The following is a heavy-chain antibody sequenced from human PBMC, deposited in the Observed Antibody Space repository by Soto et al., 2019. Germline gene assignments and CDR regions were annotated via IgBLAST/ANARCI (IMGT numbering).Heavy chain of an antibody. Sequence: PSETLSLTCAVYGGSFSGYYWSWIRQPPGKGLEWIGEINHSGSTNYNPSLKSRVTISVDTSKNQFSLKLSSVTAADTAVYYCASSYDSSGYGYFQHWGQGTLDTVSS. D-gene: IGHD3-22*01. V-gene: IGHV4-34*01. CDR1: GGSFSGYY. J-gene: IGHJ1*01. CDR3: ASSYDSSGYGYFQH. CDR2: INHSGST.